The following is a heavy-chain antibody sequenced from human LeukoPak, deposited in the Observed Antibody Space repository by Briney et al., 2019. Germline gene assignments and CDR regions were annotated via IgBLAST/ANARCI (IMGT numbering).Heavy chain of an antibody. CDR3: ARDLHSSGWYPGAFDI. J-gene: IGHJ3*02. D-gene: IGHD6-19*01. CDR2: IKQDGSEE. V-gene: IGHV3-7*05. CDR1: GFTFSSYW. Sequence: GGSLRLSCAASGFTFSSYWMSWVRQAPGKGLEWVANIKQDGSEEYYVDSVKGRFTISRDNAKNSLYLQMNSLRAEDTAVYYCARDLHSSGWYPGAFDIWGQGTMVTVSS.